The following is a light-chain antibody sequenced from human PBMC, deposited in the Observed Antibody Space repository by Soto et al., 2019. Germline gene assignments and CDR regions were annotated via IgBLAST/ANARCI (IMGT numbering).Light chain of an antibody. J-gene: IGLJ1*01. CDR2: SDN. Sequence: QSALTQPPSTSGTPGQRVTISCSGDSSNIAKNYVYWYQQVPGMAPKLLIYSDNQRPSGVPDRFSGSKSGTSASLAISGLRSEDEADYYFAARDDRLSGYGFGGGTKGTVL. CDR1: SSNIAKNY. CDR3: AARDDRLSGYG. V-gene: IGLV1-47*02.